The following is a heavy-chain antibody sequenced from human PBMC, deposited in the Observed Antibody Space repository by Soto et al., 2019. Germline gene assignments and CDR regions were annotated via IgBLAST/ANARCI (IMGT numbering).Heavy chain of an antibody. D-gene: IGHD2-21*02. CDR1: GFTFSNYA. Sequence: PGGSLRLSCGVSGFTFSNYAMSWVRQGPGKGLEWVSAINIVGGTTYYADSVKGRFTMARDNSKNTLSLQMNSQGAEDTAVYYCAKLLVTQMPYYYYGLDDWGQGTTVTVSS. CDR2: INIVGGTT. V-gene: IGHV3-23*01. J-gene: IGHJ6*02. CDR3: AKLLVTQMPYYYYGLDD.